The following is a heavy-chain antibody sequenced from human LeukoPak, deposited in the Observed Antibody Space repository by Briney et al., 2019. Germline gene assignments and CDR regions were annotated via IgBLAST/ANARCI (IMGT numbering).Heavy chain of an antibody. D-gene: IGHD5-12*01. Sequence: SQTLPLTCAISGDSVSSNSAAWNWIRQSPSRGLEWLGRTYYRSKWYNDYAVSVRGRITINPDTSKNQFSLQLNSVTPEDTAVYYCARVGEYSGYDERFDYWGQGTLVTVSS. CDR1: GDSVSSNSAA. CDR3: ARVGEYSGYDERFDY. V-gene: IGHV6-1*01. J-gene: IGHJ4*02. CDR2: TYYRSKWYN.